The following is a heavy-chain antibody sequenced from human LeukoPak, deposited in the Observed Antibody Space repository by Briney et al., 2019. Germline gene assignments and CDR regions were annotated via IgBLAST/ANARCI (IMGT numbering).Heavy chain of an antibody. J-gene: IGHJ3*02. CDR1: GGSISSGDYS. V-gene: IGHV4-61*08. D-gene: IGHD3-3*02. CDR3: AQGAVLDDAFDI. CDR2: IYYSGST. Sequence: SETLSLTCAVSGGSISSGDYSWSWIRQPPGKGLEWIGYIYYSGSTNYNPSLKSRVTISVDTSKNQFSLKLSSVTAADTAVYYCAQGAVLDDAFDIWGQGTMVTVSS.